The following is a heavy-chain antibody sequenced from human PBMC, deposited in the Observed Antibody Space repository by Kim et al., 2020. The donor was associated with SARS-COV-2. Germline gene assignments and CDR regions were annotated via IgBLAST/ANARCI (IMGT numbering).Heavy chain of an antibody. CDR2: ISYDGSNK. V-gene: IGHV3-30*18. D-gene: IGHD5-18*01. CDR3: AKDRLQLWLRPYYYGMDV. J-gene: IGHJ6*02. Sequence: GGSLRLSCAASGFTFSSYGMHWVRQAPGKGLEWVAVISYDGSNKYYADSVKGRFTISRDNSKNTLYLQMNSLRAEDTAVYYCAKDRLQLWLRPYYYGMDVWGQGTTVTVSS. CDR1: GFTFSSYG.